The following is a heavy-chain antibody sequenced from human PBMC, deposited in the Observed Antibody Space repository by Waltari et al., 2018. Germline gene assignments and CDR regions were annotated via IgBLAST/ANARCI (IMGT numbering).Heavy chain of an antibody. CDR3: ARVSAGFSRDQIDY. J-gene: IGHJ4*02. Sequence: EVQLVESGGGLVQPGGSLRLSCAASGFTFSSYWMSWVRQAPGKGLEWVANIKQDGREKYYVDSVKGRFTISRDNAKNSLYLQMNSLRAEDTAVYYCARVSAGFSRDQIDYWGQGTLVTVSS. V-gene: IGHV3-7*01. CDR2: IKQDGREK. D-gene: IGHD3-3*02. CDR1: GFTFSSYW.